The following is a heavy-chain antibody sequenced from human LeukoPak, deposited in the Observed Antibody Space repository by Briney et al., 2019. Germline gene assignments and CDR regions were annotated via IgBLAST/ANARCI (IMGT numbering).Heavy chain of an antibody. V-gene: IGHV4-59*01. CDR1: GGSISSYY. D-gene: IGHD3-22*01. CDR3: ARVPYYYDSSGYYSDPYYYYGMDV. Sequence: SETLSLTCTVSGGSISSYYWSWIRQPPGKGLEWIGYIYYSGSTNYNPSLKSRVTISVDTSKNQSSLKLSSVTAADTAVYYCARVPYYYDSSGYYSDPYYYYGMDVWGQGTTVTVSS. J-gene: IGHJ6*02. CDR2: IYYSGST.